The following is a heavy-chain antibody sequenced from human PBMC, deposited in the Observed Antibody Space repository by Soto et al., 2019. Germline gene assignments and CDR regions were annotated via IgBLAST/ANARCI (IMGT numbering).Heavy chain of an antibody. CDR3: ARFKHFWSGYPSYFDY. J-gene: IGHJ4*02. CDR2: IIPIFGTA. D-gene: IGHD3-3*02. Sequence: GASVKVSCKASGGTFSSYAISWVRQAPGQGLEWMGGIIPIFGTANYAQKFQGRVTITADESTSTAYMELSSLRSEDTAVYYCARFKHFWSGYPSYFDYWGQGTLVTV. V-gene: IGHV1-69*13. CDR1: GGTFSSYA.